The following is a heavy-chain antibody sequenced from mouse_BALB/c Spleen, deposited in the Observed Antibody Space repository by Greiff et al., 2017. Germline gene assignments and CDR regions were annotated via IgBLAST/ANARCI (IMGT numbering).Heavy chain of an antibody. CDR2: INPYYGST. D-gene: IGHD2-10*02. V-gene: IGHV1-39*01. CDR3: ARSEYGNPRNAMDY. J-gene: IGHJ4*01. CDR1: GYSFTDYI. Sequence: EVQLQQTGPELVKPGASVKISCKASGYSFTDYIMLWVKQSHGKSLEWIGNINPYYGSTSYNLKFKGKATLTVDKSSSTAYMQLNSLTSEDSAVYYCARSEYGNPRNAMDYWGQGTSVTVSS.